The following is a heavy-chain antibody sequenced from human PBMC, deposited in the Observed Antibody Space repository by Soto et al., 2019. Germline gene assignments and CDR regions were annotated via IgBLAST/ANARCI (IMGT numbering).Heavy chain of an antibody. CDR3: ATLNSFGSDY. V-gene: IGHV3-74*01. CDR2: ITSDGSIT. D-gene: IGHD5-18*01. CDR1: GFTFSSFW. J-gene: IGHJ4*02. Sequence: SLRLSCAASGFTFSSFWMHWVRRAPGKGLVWVSRITSDGSITTYADSVKGRFTISRDNAKSTVYLQMNSLRAEDTAVYYCATLNSFGSDYWGQGTLVTVSS.